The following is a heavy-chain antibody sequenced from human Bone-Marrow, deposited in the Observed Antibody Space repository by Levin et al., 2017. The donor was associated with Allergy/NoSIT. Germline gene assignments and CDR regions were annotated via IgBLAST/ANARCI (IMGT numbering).Heavy chain of an antibody. J-gene: IGHJ1*01. CDR1: GFTFSKYA. D-gene: IGHD5-24*01. V-gene: IGHV3-23*01. Sequence: GESLKISCAASGFTFSKYAMTWVRQAPGKGLEWVSGVSGSGDSTYYAHSVKGRFTISRDNSKNTLYLQMNRLRAEDTALYYCAKDPDEWLFSNNEYFQNWGQGTLVTVSS. CDR3: AKDPDEWLFSNNEYFQN. CDR2: VSGSGDST.